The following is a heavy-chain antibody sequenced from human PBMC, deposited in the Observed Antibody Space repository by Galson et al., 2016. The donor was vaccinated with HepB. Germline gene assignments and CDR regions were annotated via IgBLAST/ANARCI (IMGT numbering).Heavy chain of an antibody. D-gene: IGHD7-27*01. CDR3: AGAGDLTENYFQY. CDR2: IYHNGNI. CDR1: GDSMTDYY. Sequence: ETLSLTCTVSGDSMTDYYWSFIRQAPGKGLEWIGYIYHNGNIDYNPSLKSRVTISIDTSKNQFSLKLTSVTAADTAVYFCAGAGDLTENYFQYWGQGALVAVSS. J-gene: IGHJ4*02. V-gene: IGHV4-59*01.